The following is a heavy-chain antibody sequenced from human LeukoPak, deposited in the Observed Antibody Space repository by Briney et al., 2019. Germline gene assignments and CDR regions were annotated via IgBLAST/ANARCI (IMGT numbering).Heavy chain of an antibody. CDR2: IIPIFGTA. D-gene: IGHD3-22*01. CDR1: GGTFSSYA. CDR3: ARDSSGYYFDY. J-gene: IGHJ4*02. Sequence: VASVNVSCKASGGTFSSYAISWVRQAPGQGLEWMGGIIPIFGTANYAQKFQGRVTITADESTSTAYMELSSLRSEDTAVYYCARDSSGYYFDYWGQGTLVTASS. V-gene: IGHV1-69*13.